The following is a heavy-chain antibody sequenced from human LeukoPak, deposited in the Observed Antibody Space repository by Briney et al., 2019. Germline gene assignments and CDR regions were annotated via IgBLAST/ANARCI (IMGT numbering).Heavy chain of an antibody. V-gene: IGHV3-23*01. D-gene: IGHD2-8*01. CDR1: GFTFSSYA. CDR2: IRGSGGIT. CDR3: AKDWQSWSQGYFDY. Sequence: SGGSLRLSCAASGFTFSSYAMSWVRQAPGKGLEWVSAIRGSGGITFYADSVKGRFTISRDNSKNTLYLQIHRLRAEDTAVYYCAKDWQSWSQGYFDYWGQGTLVTVSS. J-gene: IGHJ4*02.